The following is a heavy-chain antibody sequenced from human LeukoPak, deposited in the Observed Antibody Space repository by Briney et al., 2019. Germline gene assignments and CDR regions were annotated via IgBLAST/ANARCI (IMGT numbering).Heavy chain of an antibody. CDR3: AHRGKYLTWFDP. CDR1: GFSLTNSAVV. CDR2: IYSDDDK. V-gene: IGHV2-5*02. Sequence: SGPTLVKPTQTLTLTCTFSGFSLTNSAVVVGWIRKPPGQALEWLALIYSDDDKRYNPSLKTRLSISKDTSKNQVVLRMTNVDLVDTATYFCAHRGKYLTWFDPWGQGTLVIVSS. D-gene: IGHD2/OR15-2a*01. J-gene: IGHJ5*02.